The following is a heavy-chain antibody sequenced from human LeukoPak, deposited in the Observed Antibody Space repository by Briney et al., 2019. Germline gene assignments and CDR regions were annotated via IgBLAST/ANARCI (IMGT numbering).Heavy chain of an antibody. D-gene: IGHD5-12*01. CDR1: GFIFSSYS. CDR2: ISSGSSYI. J-gene: IGHJ6*03. CDR3: AYTSGYDFSSYYYYYMDV. Sequence: PGGSLRLSCAASGFIFSSYSMNWVRQAPGKGLEWVSSISSGSSYIYYADSVKGRFTISRDNAKNSLYLQMNSLSAEDTAVYYCAYTSGYDFSSYYYYYMDVWGKGTRSPSR. V-gene: IGHV3-21*01.